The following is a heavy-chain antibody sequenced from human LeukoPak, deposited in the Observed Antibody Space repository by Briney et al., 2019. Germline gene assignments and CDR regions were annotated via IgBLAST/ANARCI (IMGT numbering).Heavy chain of an antibody. Sequence: GGSLRLSCAASGFTFSDYYMSWIRQAPGKGLEWVSYISSSGSTIYYADSVKGRFTISRDNAKNSLYLQMKSLRADDTALYYCARMFCSAGSCYPDAFDIWGQGTMVTVSS. CDR3: ARMFCSAGSCYPDAFDI. J-gene: IGHJ3*02. CDR2: ISSSGSTI. CDR1: GFTFSDYY. V-gene: IGHV3-11*01. D-gene: IGHD2-15*01.